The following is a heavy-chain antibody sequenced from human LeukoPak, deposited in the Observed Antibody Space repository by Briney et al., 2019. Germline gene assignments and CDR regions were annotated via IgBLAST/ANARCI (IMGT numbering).Heavy chain of an antibody. CDR2: ISYDGSNK. CDR3: AKEPRYDSSGYYWGTTYYYYYGMDV. J-gene: IGHJ6*02. D-gene: IGHD3-22*01. CDR1: GFTFSSYG. V-gene: IGHV3-30*18. Sequence: GGSLRLSCAASGFTFSSYGMHWVRQAPGKGLEWVAVISYDGSNKYYADSVKGRFTISRDNSKNTLYLQMNSLRAEDTAVYYCAKEPRYDSSGYYWGTTYYYYYGMDVWGQGTTVTVSS.